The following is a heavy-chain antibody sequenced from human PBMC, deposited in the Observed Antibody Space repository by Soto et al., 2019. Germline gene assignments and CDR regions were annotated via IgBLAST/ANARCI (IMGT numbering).Heavy chain of an antibody. J-gene: IGHJ6*02. CDR2: ISSSSSYI. Sequence: XGSLRLSCAASGFTFSSYSMNWVRQAPGKGLEWVSSISSSSSYIYYADSVKGRFTISRDNAKNSLYLQMNSLRAEDTAVYYCARDRLLAVRGVTPNPLYYYYGMDVWGQGTTVTVSS. V-gene: IGHV3-21*01. D-gene: IGHD3-10*01. CDR1: GFTFSSYS. CDR3: ARDRLLAVRGVTPNPLYYYYGMDV.